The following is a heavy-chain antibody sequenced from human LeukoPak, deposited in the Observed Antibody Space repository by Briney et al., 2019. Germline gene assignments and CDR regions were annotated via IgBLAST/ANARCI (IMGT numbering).Heavy chain of an antibody. CDR2: INHSGST. CDR3: ARGLLMIDY. CDR1: GFTFSSYS. V-gene: IGHV4-34*01. D-gene: IGHD2-8*01. Sequence: GSLRLSCAASGFTFSSYSMNWVRQPPGKGLEWIGEINHSGSTNYNPSLKSRVTISVDTSKNQFSLKLSSVTAADTAVYYCARGLLMIDYWGQGTLVTVSS. J-gene: IGHJ4*02.